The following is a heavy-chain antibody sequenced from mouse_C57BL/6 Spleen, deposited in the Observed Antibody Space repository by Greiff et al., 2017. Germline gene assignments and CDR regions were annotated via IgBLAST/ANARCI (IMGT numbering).Heavy chain of an antibody. J-gene: IGHJ4*01. V-gene: IGHV1-26*01. D-gene: IGHD2-2*01. CDR3: ARSPYGYDEGSAMDY. CDR1: GYTFTDYY. Sequence: VQLQQSGPELVKPGASVKISCKASGYTFTDYYMNWVKQSHGKSLEWIGDINPNNGGTSYNQKFKGKATLTVDKSSSTAYMELRSLTSEDSAVYYCARSPYGYDEGSAMDYWGQGTSVTVSS. CDR2: INPNNGGT.